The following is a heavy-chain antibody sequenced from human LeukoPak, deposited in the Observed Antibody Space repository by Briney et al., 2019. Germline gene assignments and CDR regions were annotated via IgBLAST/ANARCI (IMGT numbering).Heavy chain of an antibody. CDR1: GGSFSGYY. Sequence: SETLSLTCAVYGGSFSGYYWSWIRQPPGKGLEWIGEINHSGSTNYNPSLKSRVTISVGTSKNQFSLKLSSVTAADTAVYYCARGLGTTPRIAARLFNWFDPWGQGTLVTVSS. V-gene: IGHV4-34*01. J-gene: IGHJ5*02. D-gene: IGHD6-6*01. CDR2: INHSGST. CDR3: ARGLGTTPRIAARLFNWFDP.